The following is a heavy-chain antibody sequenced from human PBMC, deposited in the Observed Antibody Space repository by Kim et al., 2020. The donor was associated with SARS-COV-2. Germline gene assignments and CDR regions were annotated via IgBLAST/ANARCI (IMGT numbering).Heavy chain of an antibody. CDR2: ISWNSDTT. CDR3: IKGTRSNYDFLTGFDS. J-gene: IGHJ4*01. CDR1: GFTFGEYA. V-gene: IGHV3-9*01. Sequence: GGSLRLSCEASGFTFGEYAMHWVRQGPGKGLEWVSSISWNSDTTDYADSVKGRFTISRDNAKKFLYLQMFSLRLEDTAFYYCIKGTRSNYDFLTGFDSWG. D-gene: IGHD3-9*01.